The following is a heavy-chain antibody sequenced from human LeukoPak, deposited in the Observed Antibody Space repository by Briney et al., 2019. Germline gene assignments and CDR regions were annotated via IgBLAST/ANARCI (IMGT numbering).Heavy chain of an antibody. CDR1: GASISSNNYY. J-gene: IGHJ4*02. CDR3: AGSLRVPRVSPVEYFDS. Sequence: SETLSLTCTVSGASISSNNYYWGWIRQPPGKGLEWIGSMFHSGNTYYNQSLKSRLTISVDTSKNQFSLKLSSVTAADTAVYYCAGSLRVPRVSPVEYFDSWGQGTLVTVSS. V-gene: IGHV4-39*01. D-gene: IGHD3-10*01. CDR2: MFHSGNT.